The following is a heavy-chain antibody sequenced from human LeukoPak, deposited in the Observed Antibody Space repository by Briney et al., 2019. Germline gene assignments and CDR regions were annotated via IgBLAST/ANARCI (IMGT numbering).Heavy chain of an antibody. D-gene: IGHD6-6*01. J-gene: IGHJ4*02. Sequence: SGPTLVKPTQTLTLTCTFSGFSLRTSGVGVGWIRQPPGKALEWLALIYWNDVKRYSPSLKSRLTITKDTSKNQVVLTMTNVDPVDTATYYCAHRIYSRSPFDYWGQGTLVTVSS. CDR3: AHRIYSRSPFDY. CDR1: GFSLRTSGVG. V-gene: IGHV2-5*01. CDR2: IYWNDVK.